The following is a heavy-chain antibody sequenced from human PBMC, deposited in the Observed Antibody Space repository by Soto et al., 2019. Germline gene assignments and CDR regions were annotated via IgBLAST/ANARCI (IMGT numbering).Heavy chain of an antibody. CDR2: INPNSGGT. D-gene: IGHD2-8*01. J-gene: IGHJ6*02. V-gene: IGHV1-2*04. CDR1: GYTFTGYY. CDR3: ARGYCTNGVCYPYYGMDV. Sequence: ASVKVSCKASGYTFTGYYMHWVRQAPGQGLEWMGWINPNSGGTNYAQKFQGWVTMTRDTSISTAYMELSRLRSDDTAVYYCARGYCTNGVCYPYYGMDVWGQGTTVTVSS.